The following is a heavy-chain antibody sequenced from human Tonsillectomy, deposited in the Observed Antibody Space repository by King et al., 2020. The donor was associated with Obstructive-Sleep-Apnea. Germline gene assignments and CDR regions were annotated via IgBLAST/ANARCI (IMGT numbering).Heavy chain of an antibody. J-gene: IGHJ4*02. CDR2: IKQDGSEK. D-gene: IGHD2-2*01. CDR1: GFTFSSYW. Sequence: VQLVESGGGLVQPGGSLRLSCAASGFTFSSYWMSWVRQAPGKGLEWVANIKQDGSEKYYVDSVKGRFTISRDNAKNSLYLQMNSLRAEDTAVYYCARLGHCSSTNCVFDYWGQGTLVTVSS. CDR3: ARLGHCSSTNCVFDY. V-gene: IGHV3-7*01.